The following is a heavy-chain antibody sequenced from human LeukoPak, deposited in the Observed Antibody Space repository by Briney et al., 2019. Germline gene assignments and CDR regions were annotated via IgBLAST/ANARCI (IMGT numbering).Heavy chain of an antibody. CDR2: ISAYKGNT. CDR3: ARHGIAVVDY. V-gene: IGHV1-18*01. Sequence: ASVKVSCKASGYNFTNYGISWVRQAPGQGLEWMGWISAYKGNTNYAQKFQGRVTMTTDTSTSTAYMELRSLRSDDTAVYYCARHGIAVVDYWGQGTLVTVSS. D-gene: IGHD6-19*01. CDR1: GYNFTNYG. J-gene: IGHJ4*02.